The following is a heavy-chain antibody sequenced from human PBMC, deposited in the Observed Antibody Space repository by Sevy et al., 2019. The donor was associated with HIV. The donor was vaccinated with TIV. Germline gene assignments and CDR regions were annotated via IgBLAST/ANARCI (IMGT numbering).Heavy chain of an antibody. J-gene: IGHJ6*02. CDR1: GFTFGSYA. V-gene: IGHV3-30-3*01. CDR2: ISYDGTNK. D-gene: IGHD3-10*01. CDR3: ARDEGPLIRGGHYYGMDV. Sequence: GGSVRLSCAASGFTFGSYALHWVRQAPGKGLEWLAVISYDGTNKYYADSVKGRFTVSRDNSKNTLYVQMNSLRAEDTAVYYCARDEGPLIRGGHYYGMDVWGQGTTVTVSS.